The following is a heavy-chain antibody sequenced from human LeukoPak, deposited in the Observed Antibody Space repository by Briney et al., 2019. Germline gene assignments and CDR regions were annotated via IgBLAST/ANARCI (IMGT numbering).Heavy chain of an antibody. J-gene: IGHJ4*02. CDR3: ARHLYCSSTSCYIYFDY. CDR1: GGSISSSSYY. CDR2: IYYSGST. V-gene: IGHV4-39*01. Sequence: SETLSLTCTVSGGSISSSSYYWGWIRQPPGKGLEWIGSIYYSGSTYYNPSLKSRVTISVDTSKNQFSLKLSSVTAADTAVYYCARHLYCSSTSCYIYFDYWGQGTLVTVSS. D-gene: IGHD2-2*01.